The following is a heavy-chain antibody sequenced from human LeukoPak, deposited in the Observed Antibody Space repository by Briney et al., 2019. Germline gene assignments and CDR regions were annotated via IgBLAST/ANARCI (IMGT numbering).Heavy chain of an antibody. CDR2: ISAYNGNT. V-gene: IGHV1-18*01. CDR3: ARHSYYDSSGYYDY. D-gene: IGHD3-22*01. Sequence: GASVKVSCKASGYTFTSYGISWVRQAPGQGLEWMGWISAYNGNTNYAQKLQGRVTMTTDTSTSTAYMELRSLRSDDTAVYYCARHSYYDSSGYYDYWGQGALVTVSS. J-gene: IGHJ4*02. CDR1: GYTFTSYG.